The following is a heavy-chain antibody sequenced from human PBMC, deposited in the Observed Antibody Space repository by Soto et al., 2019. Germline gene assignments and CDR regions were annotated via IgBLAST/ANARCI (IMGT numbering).Heavy chain of an antibody. Sequence: PSETLSLTCVVSGGPISGGSYYWTWIRQFPGRGLEWLGYIDDSGTTYHNPSLRGRLTLSIDTSKKEFSLKMTSVTAADTAVYYCARPASEYYYDSSGYSFDYWGQGTLVTVSS. J-gene: IGHJ4*02. CDR3: ARPASEYYYDSSGYSFDY. CDR2: IDDSGTT. CDR1: GGPISGGSYY. V-gene: IGHV4-31*11. D-gene: IGHD3-22*01.